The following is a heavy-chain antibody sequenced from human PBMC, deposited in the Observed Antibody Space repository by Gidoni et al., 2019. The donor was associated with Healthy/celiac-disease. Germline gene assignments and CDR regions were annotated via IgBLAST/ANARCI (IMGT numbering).Heavy chain of an antibody. J-gene: IGHJ5*02. Sequence: EVQLVESGGGVVRPGGSLGLSCAASGFTFDDCGMSWVRQAPGKGLEWVSGINWNGGSTGYADSVKGRFTISRDNAKNSLYLQMNSLRAEDTALYYCARGYCSSTSCYDANWFDPWGQGTLVTVSS. CDR1: GFTFDDCG. CDR3: ARGYCSSTSCYDANWFDP. V-gene: IGHV3-20*04. CDR2: INWNGGST. D-gene: IGHD2-2*01.